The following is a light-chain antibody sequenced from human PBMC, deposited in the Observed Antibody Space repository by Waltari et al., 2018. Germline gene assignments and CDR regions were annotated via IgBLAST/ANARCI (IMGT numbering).Light chain of an antibody. CDR3: QHYVRLPVT. V-gene: IGKV3-20*01. CDR1: QSFSRA. J-gene: IGKJ1*01. CDR2: DAS. Sequence: EIVLTQSPGHMSLSPGERATFSCRASQSFSRALAWYQQKPGQAPRLLIYDASTRAIGIPDRFSGGGSGTDFSLTISRLEPEDFAVYYCQHYVRLPVTFGQGTTVEIK.